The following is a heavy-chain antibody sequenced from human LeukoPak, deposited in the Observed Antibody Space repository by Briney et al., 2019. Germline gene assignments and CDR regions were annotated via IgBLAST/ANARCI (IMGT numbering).Heavy chain of an antibody. CDR2: INPNSGGT. Sequence: ASVKVSCKASGYTFSVYYMHWVRQAPGQGLEWMGWINPNSGGTNYAQKFQGRVTMTRDTSISTVYMELSRLRSDDTAVYYCARVGCSGGSCYSIHWFDPWGRGTLVTVSS. V-gene: IGHV1-2*02. J-gene: IGHJ5*02. CDR3: ARVGCSGGSCYSIHWFDP. CDR1: GYTFSVYY. D-gene: IGHD2-15*01.